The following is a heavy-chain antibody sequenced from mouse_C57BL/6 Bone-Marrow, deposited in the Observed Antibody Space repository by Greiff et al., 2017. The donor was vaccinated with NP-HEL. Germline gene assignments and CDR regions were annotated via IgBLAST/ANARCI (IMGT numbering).Heavy chain of an antibody. V-gene: IGHV1-4*01. D-gene: IGHD2-4*01. CDR3: ARRRLYDYDY. Sequence: QVHVKQSGAELARPGASVKMSCKASGYTFTSYTMHWVKQRPGQGLEWIGYINPSSGYTKYNQKFKDKATLTADKSSSTAYMQLSSLTSEDSAVYYCARRRLYDYDYWGQGTTLTVSS. J-gene: IGHJ2*01. CDR1: GYTFTSYT. CDR2: INPSSGYT.